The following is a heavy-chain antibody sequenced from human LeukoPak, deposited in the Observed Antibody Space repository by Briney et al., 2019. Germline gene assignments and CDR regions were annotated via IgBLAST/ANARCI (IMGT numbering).Heavy chain of an antibody. J-gene: IGHJ4*02. CDR1: GGSISSSSYY. CDR2: IYYSGST. V-gene: IGHV4-39*01. D-gene: IGHD3-10*01. CDR3: ARQGPYGSGSYWTDGYYFDY. Sequence: SETLSLTCTVPGGSISSSSYYWGWIRQPPGKGLEWIGSIYYSGSTYYNPSLKSRVTISVDTSKNQFSLKLSSVTAADTAVYYCARQGPYGSGSYWTDGYYFDYWGQGTLVTVSS.